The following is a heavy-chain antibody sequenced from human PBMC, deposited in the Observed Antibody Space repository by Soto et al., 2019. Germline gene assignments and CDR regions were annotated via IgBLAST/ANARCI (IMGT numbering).Heavy chain of an antibody. CDR3: ARATRASVIKAMVRYNWFDS. J-gene: IGHJ5*02. D-gene: IGHD3-10*01. Sequence: EVQLLESGGRLIQPGGSLRLSCAPSGFTFSGSAMTWVRQAPGKGLEWVSSISGSGGNTYYADSVKGRFTISRDNSKNTLSLQMNSLRADDTAVYYCARATRASVIKAMVRYNWFDSWGQGTLVTVSS. CDR1: GFTFSGSA. CDR2: ISGSGGNT. V-gene: IGHV3-23*01.